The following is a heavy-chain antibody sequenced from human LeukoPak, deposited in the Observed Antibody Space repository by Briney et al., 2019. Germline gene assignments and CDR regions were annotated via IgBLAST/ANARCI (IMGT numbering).Heavy chain of an antibody. J-gene: IGHJ4*02. CDR2: INPGGSAK. CDR3: ARDRDRPYYFDY. V-gene: IGHV3-7*01. Sequence: GGALRLSCAASGFTFSTYWMTWLRQAPGKGLEWVANINPGGSAKYYVDSVKGRFTISRDDAKTSLYLQMNSLRAEDTAVYYCARDRDRPYYFDYWGQGTLVTVSS. CDR1: GFTFSTYW. D-gene: IGHD3-10*01.